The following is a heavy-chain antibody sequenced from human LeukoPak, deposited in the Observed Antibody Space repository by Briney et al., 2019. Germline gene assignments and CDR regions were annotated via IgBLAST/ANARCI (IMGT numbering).Heavy chain of an antibody. CDR1: GYSFTSYW. D-gene: IGHD2-2*01. Sequence: GESLKISCKGSGYSFTSYWIGWVRQMPGKGLEWMGIIYPGDSDTRYSPSFQGQVTISADKSISTAYLQWSSLKASDTAKYYCARQPRSGYCSSTSCFLWYFDLWGRGTLVTVSS. V-gene: IGHV5-51*01. CDR3: ARQPRSGYCSSTSCFLWYFDL. J-gene: IGHJ2*01. CDR2: IYPGDSDT.